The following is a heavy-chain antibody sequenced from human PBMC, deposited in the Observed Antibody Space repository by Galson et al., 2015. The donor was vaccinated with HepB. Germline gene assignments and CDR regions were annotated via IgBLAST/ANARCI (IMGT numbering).Heavy chain of an antibody. Sequence: SLRLSCAASGFTFSNAWMSWVRQAPGKGLEWVGRIKSKTDGGTTDYAAPVKGRFTISRDDSKNTLYLQMNSLKTEDTAVYYCTTVEGYCSSTSCYAALDYWGQGTLVTVSS. D-gene: IGHD2-2*01. CDR2: IKSKTDGGTT. J-gene: IGHJ4*02. CDR1: GFTFSNAW. V-gene: IGHV3-15*01. CDR3: TTVEGYCSSTSCYAALDY.